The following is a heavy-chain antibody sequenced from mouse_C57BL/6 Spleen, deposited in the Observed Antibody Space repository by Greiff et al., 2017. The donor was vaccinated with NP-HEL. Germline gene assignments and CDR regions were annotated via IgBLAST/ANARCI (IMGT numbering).Heavy chain of an antibody. CDR2: INTSNGGT. V-gene: IGHV1-53*01. D-gene: IGHD1-1*01. CDR3: ARPTTDYYAMDD. J-gene: IGHJ4*01. Sequence: VQLQQSGTELVKPGASVKLSCKASGYTFTSYWMNWVKQRPGQGLEWIGNINTSNGGTNYNEKFKNKATLTVDKSSRTAYMQLSSRTSEDSGVYYCARPTTDYYAMDDWGQGTSVTVSS. CDR1: GYTFTSYW.